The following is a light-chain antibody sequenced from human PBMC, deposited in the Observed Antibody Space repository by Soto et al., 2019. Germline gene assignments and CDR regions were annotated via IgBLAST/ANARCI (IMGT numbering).Light chain of an antibody. J-gene: IGKJ3*01. CDR2: AAS. V-gene: IGKV3-20*01. Sequence: EIVLTQSPGTLSLSPGERATLSCRASQSLSSSYLAWYQQKPGQAPRLLIYAASSRATGIPDRFSGSGSGTDFTLTISRLEPEDFAVYYCQQYVASPFTFGPGTKVDIK. CDR1: QSLSSSY. CDR3: QQYVASPFT.